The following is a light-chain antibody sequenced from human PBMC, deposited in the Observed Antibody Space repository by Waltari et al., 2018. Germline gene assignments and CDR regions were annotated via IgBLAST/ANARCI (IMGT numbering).Light chain of an antibody. CDR3: SSYTSSSTGV. Sequence: QSALTQPASVSGSPGQSITISCTGTSSDVGGYNYVSWYQQHPGKAPKLMIYDVSKRPSGVSNRFAGSKSGNTASLTISGLQAEEEADYYCSSYTSSSTGVFGTGTKVTVL. V-gene: IGLV2-14*01. J-gene: IGLJ1*01. CDR1: SSDVGGYNY. CDR2: DVS.